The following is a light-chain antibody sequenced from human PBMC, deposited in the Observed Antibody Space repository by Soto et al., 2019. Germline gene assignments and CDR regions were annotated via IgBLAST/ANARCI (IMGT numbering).Light chain of an antibody. CDR3: QQANSFPFT. J-gene: IGKJ3*01. CDR1: QSISTW. CDR2: KAS. V-gene: IGKV1-5*03. Sequence: DIQMTQSPSTVSASVGDSVTITCRASQSISTWLAWYQQKPGKAPKLLIYKASSLERGVPSRFSGSGSGTDFTLTISSLQPEDFATYYCQQANSFPFTFGPGTKVDIK.